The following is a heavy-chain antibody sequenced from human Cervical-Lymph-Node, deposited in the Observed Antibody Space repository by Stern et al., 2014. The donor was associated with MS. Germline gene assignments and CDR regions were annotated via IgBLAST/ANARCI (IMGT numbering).Heavy chain of an antibody. V-gene: IGHV1-18*04. CDR3: AVDRWGAHDIGGYYYRY. Sequence: QVQLVQSGAEVKKPGASVKVSCAASGYRFTRYGISWIRQVPGQGLEWLGWVSTYNGGTNFSQQFKGRVNMTNESSTNRVYMELGSLRSDDTAVSFCAVDRWGAHDIGGYYYRYWGQGTPITVSS. CDR2: VSTYNGGT. D-gene: IGHD3-22*01. CDR1: GYRFTRYG. J-gene: IGHJ4*02.